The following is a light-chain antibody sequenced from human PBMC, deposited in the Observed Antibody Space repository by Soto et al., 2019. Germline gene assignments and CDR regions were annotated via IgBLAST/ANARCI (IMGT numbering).Light chain of an antibody. V-gene: IGKV1-5*03. CDR3: RQYNTFPLT. J-gene: IGKJ4*01. CDR1: QSISSW. Sequence: QMTQSPGSISESXVGRFTITXXASQSISSWLAWYQQKPGKAPKLLIYKASSLESGVPSRFSGSGSGTEFTLTISSLQPDDFATYYCRQYNTFPLTFGGGTKVDIK. CDR2: KAS.